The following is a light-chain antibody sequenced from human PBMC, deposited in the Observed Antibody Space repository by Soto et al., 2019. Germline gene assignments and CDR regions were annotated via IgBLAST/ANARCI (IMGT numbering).Light chain of an antibody. CDR2: DVS. V-gene: IGLV2-11*01. J-gene: IGLJ1*01. Sequence: QSVLTQPRSVSGSPGQSVTISCTGNSSDIGGYNYVSWYQQHPGKAPKLMIYDVSERPSGVPDRFSGSKSGNTASLTISGFQAEDEADYYCCSYAGSYTYVFGTGTKVTVL. CDR1: SSDIGGYNY. CDR3: CSYAGSYTYV.